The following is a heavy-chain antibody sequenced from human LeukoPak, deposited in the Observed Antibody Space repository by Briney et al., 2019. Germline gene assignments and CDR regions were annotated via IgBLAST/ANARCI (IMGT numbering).Heavy chain of an antibody. J-gene: IGHJ4*02. CDR3: ANRIRYFDWSPPHFHY. CDR1: GGSISSSNW. CDR2: IYHSGST. Sequence: SETLSLTCAVSGGSISSSNWWSRVRQPPGKGLEWIGEIYHSGSTNYNPSLGSRVTISVDKSNNQVSLKLSSVTAADTAVYYCANRIRYFDWSPPHFHYWGQGTLVTVSS. V-gene: IGHV4-4*02. D-gene: IGHD3-9*01.